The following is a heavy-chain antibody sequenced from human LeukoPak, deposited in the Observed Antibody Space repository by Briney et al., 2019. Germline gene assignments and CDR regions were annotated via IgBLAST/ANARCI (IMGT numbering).Heavy chain of an antibody. Sequence: SETLSLTCTVSGYSISSGYYWGWIRQPPGKGLEWIGSIYHSGSTNYNPSLKSRVTISVDTSKNQFSLKLSSVTAADTAVYYCARGKRGVKEMATPNFYYYYMDVWGKGTTVTISS. CDR1: GYSISSGYY. V-gene: IGHV4-38-2*02. J-gene: IGHJ6*03. CDR3: ARGKRGVKEMATPNFYYYYMDV. D-gene: IGHD5-24*01. CDR2: IYHSGST.